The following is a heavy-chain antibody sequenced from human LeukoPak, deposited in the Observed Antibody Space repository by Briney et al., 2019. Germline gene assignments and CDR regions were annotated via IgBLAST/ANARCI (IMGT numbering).Heavy chain of an antibody. J-gene: IGHJ4*02. Sequence: PSETLSLTCAVYGGSFSGYYWSWIRQPPGKGLEWIGEINHSGSTNYNPSLKSRVTISVDTSKNQFSLKLSSVTAADTAVYYCARKEGLTATHDYWGQGTLVTVSS. CDR3: ARKEGLTATHDY. D-gene: IGHD2-21*02. CDR2: INHSGST. V-gene: IGHV4-34*01. CDR1: GGSFSGYY.